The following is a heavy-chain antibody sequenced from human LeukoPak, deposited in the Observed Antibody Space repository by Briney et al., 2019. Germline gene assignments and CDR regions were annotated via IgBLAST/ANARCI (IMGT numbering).Heavy chain of an antibody. D-gene: IGHD2-15*01. CDR3: AKTKLGSSSSGSCYSRHYRLDY. V-gene: IGHV3-23*01. CDR2: ISGSGGST. CDR1: GFTFSSYA. Sequence: GGSLRLSCAASGFTFSSYAMSWVRQAPAKGLEWVSAISGSGGSTYYTDSVKGRFTISRDNSRNTLCLQMNSLRADDTAVYYCAKTKLGSSSSGSCYSRHYRLDYWGQGTLVTVSS. J-gene: IGHJ4*02.